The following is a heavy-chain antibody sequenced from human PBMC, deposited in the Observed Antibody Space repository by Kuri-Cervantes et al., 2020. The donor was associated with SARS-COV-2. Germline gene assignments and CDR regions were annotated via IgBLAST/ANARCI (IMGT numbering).Heavy chain of an antibody. D-gene: IGHD2-2*01. CDR3: ARGRWTVVVPAARYNWFDP. V-gene: IGHV4-59*01. CDR2: IYYSGST. Sequence: SETLSLTCTVSGGSISSYYWSWIRQPPGKGLEWIGYIYYSGSTNYNPSLKSRVTISVDTSKNQFSLKLSSVTAADTAVYYCARGRWTVVVPAARYNWFDPWGQGTLVTVSS. CDR1: GGSISSYY. J-gene: IGHJ5*02.